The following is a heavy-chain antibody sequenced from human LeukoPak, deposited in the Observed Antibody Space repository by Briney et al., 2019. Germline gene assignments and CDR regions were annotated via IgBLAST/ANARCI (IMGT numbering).Heavy chain of an antibody. D-gene: IGHD1-26*01. V-gene: IGHV3-30*02. CDR2: IRYGGNDE. Sequence: PGGSLRLSCAASGFTFSSYAMSWVRQAPGKGLEWVAFIRYGGNDERYADSVKGRFTISRDNSKNTLYLQMNSLRAEDTAVYYCAKDRSESYFYFDFWGQGTLVTVSS. CDR3: AKDRSESYFYFDF. J-gene: IGHJ4*02. CDR1: GFTFSSYA.